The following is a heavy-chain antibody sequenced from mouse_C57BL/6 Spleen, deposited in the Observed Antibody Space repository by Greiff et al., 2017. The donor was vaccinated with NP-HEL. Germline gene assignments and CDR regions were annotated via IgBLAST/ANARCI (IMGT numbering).Heavy chain of an antibody. D-gene: IGHD2-3*01. CDR3: ARDDGYTGFYAMDY. CDR1: GYTFTSYW. V-gene: IGHV1-69*01. CDR2: IDPSDSYT. Sequence: VQLQQPGAELVMPGASVKLSCKASGYTFTSYWMHWVKQRPGQGLEWIGEIDPSDSYTNYNQKFKGKSTLTVDKSSSTAYMQLSSLTSEDSAVYYCARDDGYTGFYAMDYWGQGTSVTVSS. J-gene: IGHJ4*01.